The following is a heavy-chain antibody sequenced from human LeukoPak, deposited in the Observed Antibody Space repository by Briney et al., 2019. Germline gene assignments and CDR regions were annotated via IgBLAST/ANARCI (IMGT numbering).Heavy chain of an antibody. CDR3: AGAAY. J-gene: IGHJ4*02. V-gene: IGHV3-7*04. Sequence: GGSLRLSCAGSGFTFSSQWMSWVRQAPGKGLEWVANINQDGSKKDYVDAVKGRFTISRNNAKNSLYLQMNSMRDEDMAVYYCAGAAYWGQGTLVTVSS. CDR1: GFTFSSQW. CDR2: INQDGSKK.